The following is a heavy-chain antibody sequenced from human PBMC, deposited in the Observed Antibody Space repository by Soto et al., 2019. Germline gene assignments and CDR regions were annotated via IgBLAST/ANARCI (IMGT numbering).Heavy chain of an antibody. CDR1: GNTFTSSG. D-gene: IGHD4-17*01. V-gene: IGHV1-3*01. Sequence: ASVKVSCKASGNTFTSSGISWLRQAPGQRLEWMGWINAGNGNTKYSQKFQGRVTITRDTSASTAYMELSSLRSEDTAVYYCAFYGDTRYHYMDVWGKGTTVTVSS. J-gene: IGHJ6*03. CDR2: INAGNGNT. CDR3: AFYGDTRYHYMDV.